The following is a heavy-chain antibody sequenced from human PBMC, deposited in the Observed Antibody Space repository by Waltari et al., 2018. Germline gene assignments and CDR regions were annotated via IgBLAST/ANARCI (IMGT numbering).Heavy chain of an antibody. CDR3: ALDTGALWMDV. V-gene: IGHV1-46*01. D-gene: IGHD2-21*01. CDR2: INPSGCST. J-gene: IGHJ6*02. CDR1: EYTFTSSY. Sequence: QVQLVQSGAEVKKPGASVKISCKTSEYTFTSSYIHWVRQAPGQGLEWMGIINPSGCSTIYAQKFQGRVTMTRDTSTSTVDMELSSLRSEDTAVYYCALDTGALWMDVWGQGTTVTVSS.